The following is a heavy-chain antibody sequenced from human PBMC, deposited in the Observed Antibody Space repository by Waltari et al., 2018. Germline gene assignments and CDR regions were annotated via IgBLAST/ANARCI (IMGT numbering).Heavy chain of an antibody. D-gene: IGHD5-12*01. J-gene: IGHJ5*02. CDR1: GYSISSGYY. Sequence: QVQLQESGPGLVKPSETLSLTCTVSGYSISSGYYWGWIRQPPGKGLDWIGSIYHSGSSFYSPSLKSRVTVSVDTSKNQFSRKLSSVTAAETTVYYCARAPGGYLTPWGQGILVTVSA. V-gene: IGHV4-38-2*02. CDR3: ARAPGGYLTP. CDR2: IYHSGSS.